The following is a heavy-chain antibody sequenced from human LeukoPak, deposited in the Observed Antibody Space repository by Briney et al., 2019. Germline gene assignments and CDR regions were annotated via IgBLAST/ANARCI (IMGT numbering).Heavy chain of an antibody. CDR2: FSGSNT. J-gene: IGHJ6*03. V-gene: IGHV3-23*01. CDR1: GFTFSNYA. D-gene: IGHD6-13*01. CDR3: AKGGSSSWGEDFMDV. Sequence: GGSLRLSCAAPGFTFSNYAVSWVRQAPGRGLEWVSTFSGSNTYYADSVKGRFTISRDNSKNTLHLQMNSLRVEDTAVYYCAKGGSSSWGEDFMDVWGKGTTVTVSS.